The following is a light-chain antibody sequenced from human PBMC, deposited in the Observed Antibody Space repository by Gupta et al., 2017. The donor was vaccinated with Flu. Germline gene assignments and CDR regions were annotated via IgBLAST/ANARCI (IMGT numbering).Light chain of an antibody. CDR1: QDISNY. J-gene: IGKJ2*02. Sequence: PSSLSASVGDRVTITCQASQDISNYLNWYQQKPGKAPKLLIYDASNLETGVPSRFSGSGSVTDFTFTISMLQPEDFATYYCQQEDNLPGTLGQGTKLEIK. V-gene: IGKV1-33*01. CDR3: QQEDNLPGT. CDR2: DAS.